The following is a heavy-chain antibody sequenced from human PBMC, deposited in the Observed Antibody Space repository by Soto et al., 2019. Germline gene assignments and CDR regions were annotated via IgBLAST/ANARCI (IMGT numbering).Heavy chain of an antibody. Sequence: EVQLLESGGGLVKPGGSLRLSCAASGFTFSNYIMNWVRQPPGQGLEWVASISGSSTYVYYADSLKGRIAISRDNAKNSLSLELKTLRVEDTAVYYCSIGGGYYYGSGTDAFDVWGQGTLVTVSS. V-gene: IGHV3-21*01. CDR2: ISGSSTYV. J-gene: IGHJ3*01. CDR3: SIGGGYYYGSGTDAFDV. D-gene: IGHD3-10*01. CDR1: GFTFSNYI.